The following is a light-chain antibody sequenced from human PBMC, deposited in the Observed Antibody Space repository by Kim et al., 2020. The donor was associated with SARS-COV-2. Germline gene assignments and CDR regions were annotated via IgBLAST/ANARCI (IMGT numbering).Light chain of an antibody. CDR1: SLRIYY. V-gene: IGLV3-19*01. CDR3: SSRDGSGNHRV. J-gene: IGLJ2*01. Sequence: ALGHTVRLTCPGDSLRIYYSSLFPQKPGPAPILVIYGENSRPSGIPGRFSGSSSGNTASLTLTGAQAEDEADYYCSSRDGSGNHRVFGGGTQLTVL. CDR2: GEN.